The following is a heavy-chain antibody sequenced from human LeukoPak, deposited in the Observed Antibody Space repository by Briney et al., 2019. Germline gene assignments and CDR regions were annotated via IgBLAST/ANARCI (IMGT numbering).Heavy chain of an antibody. V-gene: IGHV4-59*01. D-gene: IGHD5-18*01. CDR3: ARARGYSYGWVDY. Sequence: SEVLSLTWTVSCSSISNSYWRLLRPPPGEVLGNIGYNYYSGGTNYTPSLRGRLTISIDTSKDQFSLKLSAVTAADTAVYYCARARGYSYGWVDYWGRGTLVTVSS. CDR1: CSSISNSY. CDR2: NYYSGGT. J-gene: IGHJ4*02.